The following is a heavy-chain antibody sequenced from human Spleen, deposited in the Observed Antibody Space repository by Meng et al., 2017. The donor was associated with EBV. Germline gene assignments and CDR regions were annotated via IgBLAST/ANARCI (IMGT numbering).Heavy chain of an antibody. D-gene: IGHD5-18*01. V-gene: IGHV4-30-2*01. Sequence: QRPLQASGPGLVNPSQNLSLTCAVSGVPISSGGYSWSWIRQPPGKGLEWIGYMHHSGSTYNNPSLKSRVTISVDRSKNQFSLKLSSVTAADTAVYYCVGGPTAMVTYFDYWGQGTLVTVSS. CDR2: MHHSGST. CDR1: GVPISSGGYS. CDR3: VGGPTAMVTYFDY. J-gene: IGHJ4*02.